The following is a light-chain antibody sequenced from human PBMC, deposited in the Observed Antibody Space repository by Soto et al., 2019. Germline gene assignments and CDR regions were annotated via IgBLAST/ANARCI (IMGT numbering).Light chain of an antibody. J-gene: IGLJ1*01. Sequence: QSALTQPPSASGSPGQSVTISCAGTRSDVGGYNYVSWYQQYPGKVPKLMIYDVSDRPSGVPDRFSCSKSGNTALLTVSGLQVEDEADYYCLSYSDTAYVFGTGTKVTVL. V-gene: IGLV2-8*01. CDR2: DVS. CDR3: LSYSDTAYV. CDR1: RSDVGGYNY.